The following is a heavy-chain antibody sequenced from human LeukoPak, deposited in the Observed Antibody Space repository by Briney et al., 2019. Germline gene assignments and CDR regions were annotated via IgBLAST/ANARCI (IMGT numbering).Heavy chain of an antibody. V-gene: IGHV3-64*01. CDR1: GLILNNYA. Sequence: GGSVSLFCAACGLILNNYAMHWVRQGPGKGLECISTISSDGGSTYYANSVKGRFTISRDNSKNTLYLEMNSLRPEDTAVYYCATHCSGTACHRDYWGQGTLVTVSS. J-gene: IGHJ4*02. D-gene: IGHD2-2*01. CDR3: ATHCSGTACHRDY. CDR2: ISSDGGST.